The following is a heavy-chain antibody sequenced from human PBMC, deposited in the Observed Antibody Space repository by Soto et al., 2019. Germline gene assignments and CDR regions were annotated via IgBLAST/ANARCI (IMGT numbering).Heavy chain of an antibody. CDR3: ARVRVATAMVAEFDY. J-gene: IGHJ4*02. D-gene: IGHD5-18*01. V-gene: IGHV4-59*01. CDR1: GGSISSYY. Sequence: QVQLQESGPGLVKPSETLSLTCTVSGGSISSYYWSWIRQPPGKGLEWIGYIYYSGSTNYNPSLKRRVTRSVATSKNQFSLKLSSVPAADTAVYYCARVRVATAMVAEFDYWGQGTLVTVSS. CDR2: IYYSGST.